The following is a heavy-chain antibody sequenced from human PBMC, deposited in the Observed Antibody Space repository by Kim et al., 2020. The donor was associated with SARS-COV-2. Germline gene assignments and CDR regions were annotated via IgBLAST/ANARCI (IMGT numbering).Heavy chain of an antibody. CDR3: ARGGYFDWSMGYYYYYGMDV. J-gene: IGHJ6*02. Sequence: GGSLRLSCAASGFIFSNYGMHWVRQAPGKGLEWVAVIWYDGSNKYYADSVKGRFTISRDNSKNTLYLQMNSLRAEDTAVYYCARGGYFDWSMGYYYYYGMDVWGQGTTVTVSS. CDR2: IWYDGSNK. CDR1: GFIFSNYG. V-gene: IGHV3-33*01. D-gene: IGHD3-9*01.